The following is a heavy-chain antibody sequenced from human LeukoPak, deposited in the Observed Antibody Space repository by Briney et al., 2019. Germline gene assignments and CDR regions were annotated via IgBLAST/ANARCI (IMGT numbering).Heavy chain of an antibody. J-gene: IGHJ4*02. D-gene: IGHD3-22*01. Sequence: ASVKVSCKASGYTFTSYAMNWVRQAPGQGLEWMGWINTNTGNPTYAQGFTGRFVFSLDTSVSTAYLQISSLKAEDTAVYYCAREWYYDSSGYSSAWANDYWGQGTLVTVSS. CDR1: GYTFTSYA. CDR2: INTNTGNP. CDR3: AREWYYDSSGYSSAWANDY. V-gene: IGHV7-4-1*02.